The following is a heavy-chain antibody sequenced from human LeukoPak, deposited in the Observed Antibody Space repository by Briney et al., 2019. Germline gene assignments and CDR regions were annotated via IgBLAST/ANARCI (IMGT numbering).Heavy chain of an antibody. CDR1: GFTVSSNY. J-gene: IGHJ4*02. V-gene: IGHV3-53*04. CDR3: ARDGVGGFDY. D-gene: IGHD1-26*01. CDR2: IYGGGST. Sequence: GGSLRLSCAASGFTVSSNYMSWVRQAPGKGLEWVSIIYGGGSTYYADSVMGRFTISRYNSKNTLYLQMNTPRPEDTAVYYCARDGVGGFDYWGQGTLVTVSS.